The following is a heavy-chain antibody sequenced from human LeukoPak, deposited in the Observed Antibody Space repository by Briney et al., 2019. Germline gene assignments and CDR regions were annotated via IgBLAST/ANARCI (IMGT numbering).Heavy chain of an antibody. CDR1: GYIFINYY. D-gene: IGHD3-10*01. J-gene: IGHJ6*02. V-gene: IGHV1-46*01. Sequence: ASVEVSCKASGYIFINYYMHWVRQAPGQGLEWMAIINPSGGSTTYAQNFQGRVTMTRDTSTSTVYLEVNSLRSDDTAVYYCAREGYGSGRRLGLDVWGQGTTVTVSS. CDR2: INPSGGST. CDR3: AREGYGSGRRLGLDV.